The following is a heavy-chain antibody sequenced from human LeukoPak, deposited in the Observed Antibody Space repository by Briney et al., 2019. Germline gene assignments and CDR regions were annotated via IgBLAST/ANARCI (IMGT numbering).Heavy chain of an antibody. CDR1: GFTVSSNY. D-gene: IGHD6-13*01. CDR3: ARDGGSSSWYETDAFDI. Sequence: SGGSLRLSCAASGFTVSSNYMSWVRQAPGKGLEWVSSISSSSSYIYYADSVKGRFTISRDNAKNSLYLQMNSLRAEDTAVYYCARDGGSSSWYETDAFDIWGQGTMVTVSS. CDR2: ISSSSSYI. J-gene: IGHJ3*02. V-gene: IGHV3-21*01.